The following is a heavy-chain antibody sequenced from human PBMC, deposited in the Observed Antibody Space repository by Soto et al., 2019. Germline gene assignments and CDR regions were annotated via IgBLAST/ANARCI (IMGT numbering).Heavy chain of an antibody. CDR1: GGSVSSGSYY. Sequence: PSETLSLTCTVSGGSVSSGSYYWSWIRQPPGKGLEWIGYIYYSGSTNYNPSLKSRVTISVDTSKNQFSLKLSSVTAADTAVYYCARDSGSGSYRHGMDVWGQGTTVTVSS. J-gene: IGHJ6*02. D-gene: IGHD3-10*01. CDR3: ARDSGSGSYRHGMDV. V-gene: IGHV4-61*01. CDR2: IYYSGST.